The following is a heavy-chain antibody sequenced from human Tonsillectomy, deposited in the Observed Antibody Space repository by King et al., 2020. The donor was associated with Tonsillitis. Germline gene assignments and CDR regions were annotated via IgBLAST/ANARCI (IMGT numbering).Heavy chain of an antibody. J-gene: IGHJ5*02. CDR3: GRNDCSNIRCYLLGASNSFDP. V-gene: IGHV4-39*01. D-gene: IGHD2-2*01. CDR2: ISYSGST. Sequence: QLQESGPGLAKPSDTLSLTCTVSGGSISSNNYYWDWIRQPPGKGLEWIGTISYSGSTYYNPSLKSRVTMSVDSSKNQFSLKLSSVTASDTAVYFCGRNDCSNIRCYLLGASNSFDPWGQGTLVTVSS. CDR1: GGSISSNNYY.